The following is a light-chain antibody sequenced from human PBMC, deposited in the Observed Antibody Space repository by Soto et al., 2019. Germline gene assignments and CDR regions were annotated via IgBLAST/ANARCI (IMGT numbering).Light chain of an antibody. J-gene: IGLJ2*01. V-gene: IGLV2-14*01. CDR3: TSYTSTSAHVV. CDR1: SSDVGGYNY. CDR2: DVY. Sequence: QSVLTQPASVSGSPGQSITISCTGTSSDVGGYNYVSWYQQHPGKAPKLLTYDVYNRPSGISNRFSGSKSGNTASLTISGLQAEDEADYFCTSYTSTSAHVVFGGGTKLTVL.